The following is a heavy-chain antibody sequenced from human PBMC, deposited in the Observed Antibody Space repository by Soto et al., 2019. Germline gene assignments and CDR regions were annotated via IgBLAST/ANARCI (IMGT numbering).Heavy chain of an antibody. CDR3: ATDAYVSGWFLEAFDL. CDR1: GFTFSIYP. Sequence: EVQLLESGGGLVQPGGSLRLSCAASGFTFSIYPMSFVRQTPGKGLEWVSGISGSGGKTYYAESVKGRCTISRDNSRNTVYLQMNSVRVDDTAVYYCATDAYVSGWFLEAFDLWGQWTVVTVSS. V-gene: IGHV3-23*01. CDR2: ISGSGGKT. D-gene: IGHD6-19*01. J-gene: IGHJ3*01.